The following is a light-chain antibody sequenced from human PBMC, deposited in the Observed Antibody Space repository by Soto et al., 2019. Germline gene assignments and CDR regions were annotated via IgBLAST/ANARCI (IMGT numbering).Light chain of an antibody. V-gene: IGKV3-15*01. CDR1: RSVNSK. CDR3: QQYNNWPPWT. Sequence: EIVMTQSPDTLSVSPGEKATLSCRASRSVNSKLAWYQQKPGQAPRLLIYGASTRATGIPARFSGSGSGTEFTLTISSLQSEDFAVYYCQQYNNWPPWTFGQGTKVDIK. CDR2: GAS. J-gene: IGKJ1*01.